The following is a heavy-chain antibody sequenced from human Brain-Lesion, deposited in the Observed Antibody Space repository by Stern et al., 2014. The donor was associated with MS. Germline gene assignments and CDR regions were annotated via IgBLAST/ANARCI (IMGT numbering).Heavy chain of an antibody. D-gene: IGHD3-3*01. CDR1: GYIFTGYY. J-gene: IGHJ6*02. CDR2: INPNTGGP. Sequence: QLVQSGAEVKKPGASVKVSCKTSGYIFTGYYIHWVRQAPGQGLEWMAWINPNTGGPKYAQKFQARVTMSRDTSISTAYVELSSLTSDDTAVYYCARDQRGITIFGVVTDYYYLGMDVWGQGTTVTVSS. CDR3: ARDQRGITIFGVVTDYYYLGMDV. V-gene: IGHV1-2*02.